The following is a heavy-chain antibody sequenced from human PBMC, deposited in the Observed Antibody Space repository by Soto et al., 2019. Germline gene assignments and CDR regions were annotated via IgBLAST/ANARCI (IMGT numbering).Heavy chain of an antibody. D-gene: IGHD3-10*01. J-gene: IGHJ1*01. Sequence: SETLSLTCVVYGGSFSGYYWSWIRQPPGKGLEWIGEINHSGSTNYNPSLKSRVTISVDTSKNQFSLKLSSVTAADTAVYYCARDRAYSLSVTMVRGQSRDFQHWGQGTLVTVSS. CDR1: GGSFSGYY. CDR3: ARDRAYSLSVTMVRGQSRDFQH. CDR2: INHSGST. V-gene: IGHV4-34*01.